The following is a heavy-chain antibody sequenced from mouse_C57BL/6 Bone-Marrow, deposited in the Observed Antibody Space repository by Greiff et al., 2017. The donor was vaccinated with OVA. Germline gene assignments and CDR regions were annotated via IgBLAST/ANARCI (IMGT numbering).Heavy chain of an antibody. V-gene: IGHV7-3*01. CDR1: GFTFTDYY. Sequence: EVMLVESGGGLVQPGGSLSLSCAASGFTFTDYYMSWVRQPPGKALEWLGFIRNKANGYTTEYSASVKGRFTISRDNSQSILYLQMNALRAEDSATYYCARYTATSHMDYWGQGTSVTVSS. CDR3: ARYTATSHMDY. D-gene: IGHD1-2*01. CDR2: IRNKANGYTT. J-gene: IGHJ4*01.